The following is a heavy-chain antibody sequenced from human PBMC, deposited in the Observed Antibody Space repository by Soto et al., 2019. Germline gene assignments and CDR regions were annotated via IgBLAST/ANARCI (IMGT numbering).Heavy chain of an antibody. Sequence: QITLKESGPTLVKPTQTLTLTCTFSGFSLSTSGVGVGWIRQPPGKALEWLALIYWDDDKRYSPSLKSRLTITKDTSKNQVVLTMTNIDPVDTATYYCAHSRDGIDYWGQGTLVTVSS. V-gene: IGHV2-5*02. J-gene: IGHJ4*02. CDR2: IYWDDDK. D-gene: IGHD1-1*01. CDR1: GFSLSTSGVG. CDR3: AHSRDGIDY.